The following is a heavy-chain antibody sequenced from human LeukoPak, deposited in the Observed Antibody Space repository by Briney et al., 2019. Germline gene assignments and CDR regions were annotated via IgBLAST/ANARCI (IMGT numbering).Heavy chain of an antibody. D-gene: IGHD5-18*01. V-gene: IGHV5-51*01. CDR1: GYSFTSYW. CDR2: IYPGDSDT. CDR3: ATYNGRYSSPFDP. Sequence: GESLKISCKGSGYSFTSYWIGWVLQMPGKDLEWMGIIYPGDSDTRYSPSFQGQVTISADKSISTAYLQWSSLKASDTAMYYCATYNGRYSSPFDPWGQGTLLTVSS. J-gene: IGHJ5*02.